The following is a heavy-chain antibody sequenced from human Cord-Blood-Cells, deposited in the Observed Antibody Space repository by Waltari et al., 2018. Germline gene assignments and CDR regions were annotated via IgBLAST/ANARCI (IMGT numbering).Heavy chain of an antibody. D-gene: IGHD6-13*01. CDR2: IYTSGST. CDR3: ARTKYSSSWYWFDP. CDR1: GGPISSGIYY. Sequence: QVPLQESGPGLVKPSPNLSLTCPVSGGPISSGIYYWLWVRQPAGKGLEWIGYIYTSGSTNYNPSLKSRVTISVDTSKNQFSLKLSSVTAADTAVYYCARTKYSSSWYWFDPWGQGTLVTVSS. J-gene: IGHJ5*02. V-gene: IGHV4-61*09.